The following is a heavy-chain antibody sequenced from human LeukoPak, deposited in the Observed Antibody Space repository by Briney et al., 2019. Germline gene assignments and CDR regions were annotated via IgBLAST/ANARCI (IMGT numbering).Heavy chain of an antibody. CDR2: INHSGST. V-gene: IGHV4-34*01. J-gene: IGHJ4*02. Sequence: PETLSLTCAVYGGSFSGYYWSWIRQPPGKGLEWIGEINHSGSTNYNPSLKSRVTISVDTSKNQFSLKLSSVTAADTAVYYCARGGGIAAAGHFDYWGQGTLVTVSS. CDR3: ARGGGIAAAGHFDY. CDR1: GGSFSGYY. D-gene: IGHD6-13*01.